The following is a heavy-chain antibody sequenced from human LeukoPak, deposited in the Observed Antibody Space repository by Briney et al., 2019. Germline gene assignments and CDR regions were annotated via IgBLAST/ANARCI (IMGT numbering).Heavy chain of an antibody. CDR2: ISSSGSTI. CDR1: GFTFSDYY. V-gene: IGHV3-11*04. Sequence: GGSLRLSCAASGFTFSDYYMSWIRQAPGKGLEWVSYISSSGSTIYYADSVKGRFTISRDNAKNSLYLQMNSLRAEDTAVYYCVRDMNCSGGSCYSGVFDYWGQGTLVTVSS. D-gene: IGHD2-15*01. CDR3: VRDMNCSGGSCYSGVFDY. J-gene: IGHJ4*02.